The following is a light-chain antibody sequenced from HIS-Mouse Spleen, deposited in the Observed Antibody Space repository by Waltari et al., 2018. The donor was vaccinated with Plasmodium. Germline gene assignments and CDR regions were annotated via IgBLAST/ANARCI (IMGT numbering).Light chain of an antibody. CDR2: EVS. CDR3: SSYTSSSTRV. V-gene: IGLV2-14*01. CDR1: SSDVGGYNY. J-gene: IGLJ3*02. Sequence: QSALTQPASVSGSPGQSITISCTGTSSDVGGYNYVSWYQQHPGKAPKLLIYEVSNRPPGVSNGFSGSKSGNTASLTSSGLQAEDEADYYCSSYTSSSTRVFGGGTKLTVL.